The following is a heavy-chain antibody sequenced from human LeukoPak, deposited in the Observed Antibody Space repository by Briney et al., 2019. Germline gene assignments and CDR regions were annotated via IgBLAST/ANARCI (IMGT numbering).Heavy chain of an antibody. CDR2: INTDTGNP. V-gene: IGHV7-4-1*02. CDR1: GYTFTNYA. CDR3: ARGTSGLVTTNDY. Sequence: GASVKVSCKAPGYTFTNYAMNWVRQAPGQGLEWMGWINTDTGNPTYAQGFTGRFVISLDTSVSTAYLQISSLKAEDTAVYYCARGTSGLVTTNDYWGQGTLVAVSS. D-gene: IGHD3/OR15-3a*01. J-gene: IGHJ4*02.